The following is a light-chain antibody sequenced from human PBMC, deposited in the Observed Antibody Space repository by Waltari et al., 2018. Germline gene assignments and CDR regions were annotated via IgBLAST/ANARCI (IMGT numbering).Light chain of an antibody. CDR1: ISDVGIHDL. J-gene: IGLJ1*01. V-gene: IGLV2-23*01. Sequence: QSALTQPASVSGSLGQSITISCSGTISDVGIHDLVSWYQEHPGKAPKLIIFEATKRPSGVSSRLSGSKSGNTASLTISGLQAEDEADYYCCSYAGDDNHFVFGTGTKVTVL. CDR3: CSYAGDDNHFV. CDR2: EAT.